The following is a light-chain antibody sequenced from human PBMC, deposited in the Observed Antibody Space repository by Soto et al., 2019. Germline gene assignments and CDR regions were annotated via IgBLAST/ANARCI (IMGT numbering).Light chain of an antibody. CDR3: SSYTTSSSLLYV. CDR2: EVS. V-gene: IGLV2-14*01. CDR1: SSDVGGYNS. Sequence: QSALTQPASVSGSPGQSITISCTGTSSDVGGYNSVSWYQQHPGKAPKLMIYEVSNRPSGVSNRFSGSKSGNTASLTISGRQAEDEADYYCSSYTTSSSLLYVFGTGTKVTFL. J-gene: IGLJ1*01.